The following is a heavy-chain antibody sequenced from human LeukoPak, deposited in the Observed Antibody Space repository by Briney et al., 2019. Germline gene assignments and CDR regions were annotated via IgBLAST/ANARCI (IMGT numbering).Heavy chain of an antibody. CDR1: GFTFSSYA. CDR3: ARVLSISSWFDP. V-gene: IGHV3-23*01. Sequence: GGSLRLSCAASGFTFSSYAMSWVRQAPGQGLEWVSAISGGGGSTYYAASVKGRFTISRDNSKNTLYLQMNSLRAEDTAVYYCARVLSISSWFDPWGQGTLVTVSS. J-gene: IGHJ5*02. CDR2: ISGGGGST. D-gene: IGHD2-2*01.